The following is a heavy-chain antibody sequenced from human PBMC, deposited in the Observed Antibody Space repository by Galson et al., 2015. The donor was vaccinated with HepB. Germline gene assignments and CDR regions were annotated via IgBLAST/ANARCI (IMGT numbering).Heavy chain of an antibody. Sequence: SLRLSCAASGFTLSSYGMHWVRQAPGKGLEWVAVISYDGSNKYYADSVKGRFTISRDNPKNTLYLQMNSLRAEDTAVYYCAEGGLWYSGGWHSNYYYYGMDVWGQRTTVTVSS. CDR1: GFTLSSYG. J-gene: IGHJ6*02. CDR3: AEGGLWYSGGWHSNYYYYGMDV. CDR2: ISYDGSNK. D-gene: IGHD6-19*01. V-gene: IGHV3-30*18.